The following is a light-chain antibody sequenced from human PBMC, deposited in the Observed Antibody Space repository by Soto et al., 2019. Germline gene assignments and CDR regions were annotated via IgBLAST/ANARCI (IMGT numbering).Light chain of an antibody. CDR2: DAS. CDR3: QQYYSYPRT. CDR1: QSVRTW. V-gene: IGKV1-5*01. J-gene: IGKJ1*01. Sequence: DIQMTQSPSTLSASVGDRVTITCRASQSVRTWLAWYQQKPGKAPKLLIYDASRLESGVPSRFSGSGSGTDFTLTISCLQSEDFATYYCQQYYSYPRTFGQGTKVDIK.